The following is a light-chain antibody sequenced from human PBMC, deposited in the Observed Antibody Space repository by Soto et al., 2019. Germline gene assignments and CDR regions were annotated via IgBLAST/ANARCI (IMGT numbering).Light chain of an antibody. V-gene: IGKV2-28*01. J-gene: IGKJ1*01. CDR2: LGS. CDR1: ARLLHKNGYNY. Sequence: IVMTQSPLSLSVTPGEAASISCMSSARLLHKNGYNYVDWYMQKPGQSPQLLIYLGSNRASGVPDRFSGSGSDTYFTLEISRVEADDAGVYYCMQPLENFRTFGQGTKVDIK. CDR3: MQPLENFRT.